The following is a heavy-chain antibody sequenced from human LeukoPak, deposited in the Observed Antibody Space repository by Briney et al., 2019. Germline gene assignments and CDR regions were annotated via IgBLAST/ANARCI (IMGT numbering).Heavy chain of an antibody. Sequence: SETLSLTCTVSGGSISSGGYYWSWIRQHPGKGLEWIGYIYYSGNTYYNPFLKSRVTISLDTSKNQFSLKLSSVTAADTAVYYCALMVTTNWFDPWGQGTLVTVSS. CDR1: GGSISSGGYY. V-gene: IGHV4-31*03. D-gene: IGHD4-17*01. CDR3: ALMVTTNWFDP. CDR2: IYYSGNT. J-gene: IGHJ5*02.